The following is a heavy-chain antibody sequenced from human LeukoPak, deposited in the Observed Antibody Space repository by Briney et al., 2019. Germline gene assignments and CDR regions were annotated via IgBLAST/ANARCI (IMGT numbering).Heavy chain of an antibody. J-gene: IGHJ4*02. CDR3: AKLVTIFGATPRNYFDY. V-gene: IGHV3-23*01. CDR1: GFTFNNYA. CDR2: ISGSGTST. Sequence: GGSLRLSCAASGFTFNNYAMSWVRQAPGKGLEWVSVISGSGTSTYYADSVKGRFTISRDNSKNTLYMQMNSLRAEDTAVYYCAKLVTIFGATPRNYFDYWGQGTLVTVSS. D-gene: IGHD3-3*01.